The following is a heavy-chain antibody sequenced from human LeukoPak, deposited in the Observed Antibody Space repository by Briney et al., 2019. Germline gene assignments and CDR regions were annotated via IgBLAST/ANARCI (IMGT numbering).Heavy chain of an antibody. CDR1: GFTFSSYA. Sequence: GESLRLSCAASGFTFSSYAMHWVRQAPGKGLEWVAVISYDGSNKYYADSVKGRFTISRDNSKNTLYLQMNSLRAEDTAVYYCARGPGYSSSWYLVGFYYGMDVWGQGTTVTVSS. D-gene: IGHD6-13*01. J-gene: IGHJ6*02. V-gene: IGHV3-30-3*01. CDR2: ISYDGSNK. CDR3: ARGPGYSSSWYLVGFYYGMDV.